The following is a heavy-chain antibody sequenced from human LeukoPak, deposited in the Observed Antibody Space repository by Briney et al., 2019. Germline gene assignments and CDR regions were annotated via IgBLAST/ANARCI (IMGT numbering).Heavy chain of an antibody. V-gene: IGHV3-30*01. CDR1: GFTFRRYA. CDR2: MSFDGSYK. Sequence: GGSLRLSCAASGFTFRRYAMHWVRQVPGKGLEWVAAMSFDGSYKYYAESVKGRFTISRDNSNNTVSLEMNSLRAEDTAVYFCARGKGGPFKYWGQGTLVTVSS. J-gene: IGHJ4*02. D-gene: IGHD2-15*01. CDR3: ARGKGGPFKY.